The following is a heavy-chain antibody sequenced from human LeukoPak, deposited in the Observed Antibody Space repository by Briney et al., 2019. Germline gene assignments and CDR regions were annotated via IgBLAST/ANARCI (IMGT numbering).Heavy chain of an antibody. V-gene: IGHV1-18*01. J-gene: IGHJ6*03. Sequence: ASVKVSFKASGYTFTSYGISWVRQAPGQGLEWMGWISTYNGNTNYAQKLQGRVTMTTDTSTSTAYMELRSLRSDDTAVNYCARGAPEINCSSTSCYTVTLYYYYLDVWGKGTTVTVSS. CDR1: GYTFTSYG. CDR3: ARGAPEINCSSTSCYTVTLYYYYLDV. CDR2: ISTYNGNT. D-gene: IGHD2-2*02.